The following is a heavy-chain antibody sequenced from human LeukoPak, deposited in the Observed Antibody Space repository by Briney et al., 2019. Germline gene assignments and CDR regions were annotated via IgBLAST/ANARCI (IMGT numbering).Heavy chain of an antibody. V-gene: IGHV1-69-2*01. CDR2: VDPEDGET. D-gene: IGHD6-19*01. J-gene: IGHJ4*02. Sequence: ASVKVSCKASGYTFTDYYMHRVQQAPGKGLEWMGRVDPEDGETIYAEKFQGRVTITADTSTDTAYMELSSLRSEDTAVYYCATGSDSSGWYDDYWGQGTLVTVSS. CDR3: ATGSDSSGWYDDY. CDR1: GYTFTDYY.